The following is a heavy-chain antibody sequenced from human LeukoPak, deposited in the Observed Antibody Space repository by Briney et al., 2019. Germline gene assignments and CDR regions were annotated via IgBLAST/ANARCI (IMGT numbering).Heavy chain of an antibody. CDR1: GGSFSGYY. D-gene: IGHD1/OR15-1a*01. J-gene: IGHJ6*03. V-gene: IGHV4-34*01. Sequence: SETLSLTCAVYGGSFSGYYWSWIRQLPGKGLEWIGEINHSGSTSYNPSLKSRVTISVDTSKNQFSLKLSSVTAADTAVYYCARLPRGNWNNRNYMDVWGKGTTVTVSS. CDR3: ARLPRGNWNNRNYMDV. CDR2: INHSGST.